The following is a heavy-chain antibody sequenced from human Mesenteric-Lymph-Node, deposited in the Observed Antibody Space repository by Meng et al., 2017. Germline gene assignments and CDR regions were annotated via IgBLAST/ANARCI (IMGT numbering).Heavy chain of an antibody. V-gene: IGHV4-34*01. CDR2: IKHSGST. D-gene: IGHD6-19*01. CDR1: GGSFSAYY. Sequence: SETLSLTCGFYGGSFSAYYWSWLRQTPGKGLEWIGEIKHSGSTTYNPSLKSRVTMSIDTSKNQFSLKLSSVTAADTAVYYCARSGYSSGWLRFTFDYWGQGTLVTVSS. J-gene: IGHJ4*02. CDR3: ARSGYSSGWLRFTFDY.